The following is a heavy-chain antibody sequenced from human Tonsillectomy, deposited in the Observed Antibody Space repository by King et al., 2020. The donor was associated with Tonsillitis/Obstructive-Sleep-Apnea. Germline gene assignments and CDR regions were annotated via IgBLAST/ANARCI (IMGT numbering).Heavy chain of an antibody. CDR2: INHSGST. J-gene: IGHJ6*02. CDR1: GGSFSGYY. D-gene: IGHD2-2*02. Sequence: VQLQQWGAGLLKPSETLSLTCAVYGGSFSGYYWSWIRQPPGKGLEWIGEINHSGSTNYNPSLKSRVTISADTSKNQFSLKLSSVTAADTAVYYCARARYCITPICYISPGGDVWGQGTTVTVSS. CDR3: ARARYCITPICYISPGGDV. V-gene: IGHV4-34*01.